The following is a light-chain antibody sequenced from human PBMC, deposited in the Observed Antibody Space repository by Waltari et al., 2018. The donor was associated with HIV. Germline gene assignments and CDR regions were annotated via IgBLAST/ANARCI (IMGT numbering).Light chain of an antibody. J-gene: IGLJ1*01. CDR3: SSYTSSSTPYV. CDR2: EVS. Sequence: QSALTQPASVSGSPGQSITISCTGTSSSVGGYNYVSWYQQHPGKAPKLMIYEVSNRPSGVSNRFSGSKSGNTASLTISGLQAEDEADYYCSSYTSSSTPYVFGIGTKVTVL. V-gene: IGLV2-14*01. CDR1: SSSVGGYNY.